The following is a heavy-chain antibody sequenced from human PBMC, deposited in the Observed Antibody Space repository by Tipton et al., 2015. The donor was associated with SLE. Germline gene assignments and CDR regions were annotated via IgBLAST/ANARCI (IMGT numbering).Heavy chain of an antibody. Sequence: TLSLTCTVSGGSISSSSYYWGWIRQPPGKGLEWIGSIYTSGSTNYNPSLKSRVTMSVDTSKNQFSLKLSSVTAADTAVYYCARETTVTTYFDYWGQGTLVTVSS. J-gene: IGHJ4*02. CDR1: GGSISSSSYY. D-gene: IGHD4-17*01. V-gene: IGHV4-39*07. CDR2: IYTSGST. CDR3: ARETTVTTYFDY.